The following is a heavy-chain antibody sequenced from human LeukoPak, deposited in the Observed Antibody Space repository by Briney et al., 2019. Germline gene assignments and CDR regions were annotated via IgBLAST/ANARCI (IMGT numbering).Heavy chain of an antibody. Sequence: ASVKVSCKASGYTFIDYYIHWVRQAPGQGLEWMGRINPNSGGTNYAQKFQGRVTMTRDTSISTAYMELSRLRSDDTAVYYCSREGVPGVPDYWGQGTLVTVSS. CDR1: GYTFIDYY. CDR3: SREGVPGVPDY. CDR2: INPNSGGT. J-gene: IGHJ4*02. V-gene: IGHV1-2*06. D-gene: IGHD3-10*01.